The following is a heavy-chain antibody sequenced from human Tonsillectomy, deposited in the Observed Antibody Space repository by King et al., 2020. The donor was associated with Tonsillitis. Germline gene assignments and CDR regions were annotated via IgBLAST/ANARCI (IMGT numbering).Heavy chain of an antibody. J-gene: IGHJ3*02. D-gene: IGHD3-3*01. CDR3: TTEGVLRLFVAFDI. CDR2: IKRKTDGGRT. V-gene: IGHV3-15*07. CDR1: GFTFSKAW. Sequence: VQLVESGGGLVKPGGSLRLSCAASGFTFSKAWMNWVRQAPGKGLEWVGGIKRKTDGGRTDYAATVKGSFTISSDDSTNTLYLHMNSLKTEDTAVYYCTTEGVLRLFVAFDIWGQGTMVTVSS.